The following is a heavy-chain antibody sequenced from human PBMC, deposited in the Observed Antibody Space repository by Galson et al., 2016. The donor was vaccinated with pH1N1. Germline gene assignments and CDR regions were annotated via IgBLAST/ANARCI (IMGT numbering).Heavy chain of an antibody. Sequence: SLRLSCAGSGFSLNDYAMHWVRQPPGKGLEWITGTSWSTGMKGYADSVKGRFTISRDNARNSLYLEMNSLRPEDTAFYYCAKDLGPFGSGSLAHWGQGILVTVSS. J-gene: IGHJ5*02. CDR3: AKDLGPFGSGSLAH. D-gene: IGHD3-10*01. V-gene: IGHV3-9*01. CDR2: TSWSTGMK. CDR1: GFSLNDYA.